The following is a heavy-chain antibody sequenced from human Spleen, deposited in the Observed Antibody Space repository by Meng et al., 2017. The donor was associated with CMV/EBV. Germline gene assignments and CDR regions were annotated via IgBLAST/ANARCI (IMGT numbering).Heavy chain of an antibody. J-gene: IGHJ6*02. CDR2: INWNGGST. CDR3: ARDSSGWYRRGLDV. CDR1: GFTFSSSW. V-gene: IGHV3-20*04. Sequence: GESLKISCAASGFTFSSSWMSWVRQAPGKGLEWVSGINWNGGSTGYADSVKGRFTISRDNAKNSLYLQMNSLRAEDTALYYCARDSSGWYRRGLDVWGQGTTVTVSS. D-gene: IGHD6-19*01.